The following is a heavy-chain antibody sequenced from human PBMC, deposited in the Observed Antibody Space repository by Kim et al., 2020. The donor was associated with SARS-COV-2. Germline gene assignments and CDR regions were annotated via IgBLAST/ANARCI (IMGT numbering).Heavy chain of an antibody. CDR3: ASQGGGNGYY. CDR2: VYYSGST. V-gene: IGHV4-39*01. Sequence: SETLSLTCTVSGGSISNSNYYWAWIRQPPGKGLEWIGTVYYSGSTYYNLFLKSRVTMSVDLSKQQFSLKLNSLTAADTAVYYCASQGGGNGYY. CDR1: GGSISNSNYY. D-gene: IGHD2-15*01. J-gene: IGHJ6*01.